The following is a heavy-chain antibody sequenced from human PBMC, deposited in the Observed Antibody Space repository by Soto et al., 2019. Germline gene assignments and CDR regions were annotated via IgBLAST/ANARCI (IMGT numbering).Heavy chain of an antibody. CDR1: GYTFTGYY. CDR3: ARGTAGMDDAFDI. Sequence: ASVKVSCKASGYTFTGYYMHWVRQAPGQGLGWMGWINPNSGGTNYAHKFQGWVTMTRDTSISTAYMELSRLRSDDTAVYYCARGTAGMDDAFDIWGQGTMVTVSS. D-gene: IGHD6-19*01. J-gene: IGHJ3*02. V-gene: IGHV1-2*04. CDR2: INPNSGGT.